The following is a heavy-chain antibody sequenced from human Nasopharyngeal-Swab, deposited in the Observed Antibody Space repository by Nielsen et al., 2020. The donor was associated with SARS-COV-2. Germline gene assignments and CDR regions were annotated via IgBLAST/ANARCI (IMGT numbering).Heavy chain of an antibody. CDR1: GFTFSGSA. V-gene: IGHV3-73*01. J-gene: IGHJ6*03. CDR2: IRSKANSYAT. Sequence: GESMKISCAASGFTFSGSAMHWVRQASGKGLEGGGRIRSKANSYATAYAASVKGRFTISRDDSKNTAYLQMNSLKTEDTAVYYCTSSIAAAGSRYYYYYMDVWGKGTTVTVSS. D-gene: IGHD6-13*01. CDR3: TSSIAAAGSRYYYYYMDV.